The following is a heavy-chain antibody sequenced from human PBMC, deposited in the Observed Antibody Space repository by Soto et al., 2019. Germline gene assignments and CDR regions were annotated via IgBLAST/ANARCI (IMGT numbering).Heavy chain of an antibody. V-gene: IGHV4-61*03. CDR2: IYYSGST. CDR3: ATYRKFFQI. J-gene: IGHJ3*02. Sequence: SETLSLTCTVSGGSVSSGSYYWSWIRQPPGKGLEWIGYIYYSGSTNYNPSLKSRVTISVDRSKNHFFLNLTSVTAADTAVYYCATYRKFFQIWGQGTKVTVSS. CDR1: GGSVSSGSYY.